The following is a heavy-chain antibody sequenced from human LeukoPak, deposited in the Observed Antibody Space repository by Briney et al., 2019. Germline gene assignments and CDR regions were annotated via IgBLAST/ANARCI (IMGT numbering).Heavy chain of an antibody. Sequence: AVKVSCKASGGTFNSYVISWVRQAPGQGVEWMGRIIPIFGTANYAQKFQGRVTSAADESTSTAYRERSSLRSEDTAVYYCARDRLIWFGKSLSYYYYMDVWGKGATVTVSS. J-gene: IGHJ6*03. V-gene: IGHV1-69*13. CDR1: GGTFNSYV. D-gene: IGHD3-10*01. CDR2: IIPIFGTA. CDR3: ARDRLIWFGKSLSYYYYMDV.